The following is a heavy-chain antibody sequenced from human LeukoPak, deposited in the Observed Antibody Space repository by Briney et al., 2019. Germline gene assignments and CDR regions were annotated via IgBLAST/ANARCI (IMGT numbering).Heavy chain of an antibody. Sequence: PSETLSLTCTVSGGSISSSNYYWGWIRQPPGKGLEWIGSISYSGTTYYNPSLKSRVTIFVDTSKNQFSLKLSSVTAADTAVYYCARQKSSLVVRAADFDYWGQGTLVTVSS. V-gene: IGHV4-39*01. CDR2: ISYSGTT. J-gene: IGHJ4*02. CDR3: ARQKSSLVVRAADFDY. D-gene: IGHD2-2*01. CDR1: GGSISSSNYY.